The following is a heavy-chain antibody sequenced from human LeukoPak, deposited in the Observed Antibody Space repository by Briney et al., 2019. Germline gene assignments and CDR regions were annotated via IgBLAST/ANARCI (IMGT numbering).Heavy chain of an antibody. V-gene: IGHV3-30*12. CDR1: GFTFSSYG. J-gene: IGHJ5*02. D-gene: IGHD6-19*01. CDR3: ARDHLGSGWYFGGNWFDP. CDR2: ISYDGSNK. Sequence: GGSLRLSCAASGFTFSSYGMHWVRQAPGKGLEWVAVISYDGSNKYYADSVKGRFTISRDNSKNTLYLQMNSLRAEDTAVYYCARDHLGSGWYFGGNWFDPWGQGTLVTVSS.